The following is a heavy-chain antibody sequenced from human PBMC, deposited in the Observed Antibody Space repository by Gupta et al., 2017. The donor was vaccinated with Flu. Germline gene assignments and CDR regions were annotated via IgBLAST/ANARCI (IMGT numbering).Heavy chain of an antibody. D-gene: IGHD6-19*01. CDR1: GLTFDDYA. V-gene: IGHV3-9*01. CDR3: AKGPQWLDNDAFDI. J-gene: IGHJ3*02. CDR2: ISWNSGSI. Sequence: EVQLVESGGGLVQPGRSLRLSCAASGLTFDDYAMHWVRQAPGKGLEWVSGISWNSGSIGYADSVKGRFTISRDNAKNSLYLQMNSLRAEDTALYYCAKGPQWLDNDAFDIWGQGTMVTVSS.